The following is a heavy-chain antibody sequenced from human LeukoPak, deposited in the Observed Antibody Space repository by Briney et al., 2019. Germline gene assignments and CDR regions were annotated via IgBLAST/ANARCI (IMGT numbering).Heavy chain of an antibody. V-gene: IGHV3-7*03. J-gene: IGHJ4*02. CDR1: GFTFSSYW. CDR2: IKQDGSEK. Sequence: PGGSLRPSCAASGFTFSSYWMQWVRQAPGKGLEWVANIKQDGSEKYYADSVKGRFIISRDNAKNALYLQMSSLRAEDTAIYYCARRYFDYWGQGTLVTVSS. CDR3: ARRYFDY.